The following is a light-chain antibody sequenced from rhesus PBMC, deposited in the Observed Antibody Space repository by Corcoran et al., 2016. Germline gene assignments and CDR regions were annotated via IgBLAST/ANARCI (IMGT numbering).Light chain of an antibody. Sequence: DIQMSQSPSSLSASVGDRVTITCRASQGISNYLNWYQQKSGKAPKLLLHFAKSLARGVPSRFSGSGAGADFPLTISSLQLEDFATYYCQQGNSHPLTFGGGTKVELK. CDR1: QGISNY. J-gene: IGKJ4*01. CDR3: QQGNSHPLT. V-gene: IGKV1-32*02. CDR2: FAK.